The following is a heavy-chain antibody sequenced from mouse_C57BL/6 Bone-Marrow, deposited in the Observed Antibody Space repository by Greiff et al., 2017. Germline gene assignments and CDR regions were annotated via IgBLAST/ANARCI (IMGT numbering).Heavy chain of an antibody. CDR1: GYTFTSYW. CDR2: IYPGSGST. V-gene: IGHV1-55*01. Sequence: VQLQQPGAELVKPGASVKMSCKASGYTFTSYWITWVKQRPGQGLEWIGDIYPGSGSTNYNEKFKSKATLTVDTSSSTAYMQLSSLTTEDSAVYYCANRYGYYRGAMDYWGQGTSVTVSS. J-gene: IGHJ4*01. D-gene: IGHD2-12*01. CDR3: ANRYGYYRGAMDY.